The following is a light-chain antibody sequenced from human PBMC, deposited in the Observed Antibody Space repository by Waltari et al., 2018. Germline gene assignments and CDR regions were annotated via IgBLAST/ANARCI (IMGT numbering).Light chain of an antibody. CDR2: GKN. V-gene: IGLV3-19*01. CDR3: NSRDSSGNHRYV. J-gene: IGLJ1*01. Sequence: SSELTQDPAVSVALGQTVRLTCQGDSLRSYYASRYQQKPGQAPVLVIYGKNNRPSGIPDRFSGSSSGNTASLTITGAQAEDEADYYCNSRDSSGNHRYVFGTGTKVTVL. CDR1: SLRSYY.